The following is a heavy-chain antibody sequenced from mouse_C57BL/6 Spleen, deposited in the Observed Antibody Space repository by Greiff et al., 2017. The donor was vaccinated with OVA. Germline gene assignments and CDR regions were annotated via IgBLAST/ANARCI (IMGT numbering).Heavy chain of an antibody. D-gene: IGHD2-3*01. CDR1: GFTFSSYA. Sequence: EVKLMESGEGLVKPGGSLKLSCAASGFTFSSYAMSWVRQTPEKRLEWVAYISSGGDYIYYADTVKGRFTISRDNARNTLYLQMSSLKSEDTAMFYCTRDGDDWYFDVWGTGTTVTVSS. CDR2: ISSGGDYI. CDR3: TRDGDDWYFDV. V-gene: IGHV5-9-1*02. J-gene: IGHJ1*03.